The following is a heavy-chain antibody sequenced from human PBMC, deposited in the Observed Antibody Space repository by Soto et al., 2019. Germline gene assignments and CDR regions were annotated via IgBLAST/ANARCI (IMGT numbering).Heavy chain of an antibody. CDR1: GYTFTNYW. Sequence: GESLKISCKGSGYTFTNYWIGWVRQMPGKGLEWMGIIYPGDSDTKYNPSFQVQVTISADKSITTTYLRWTSLKASGTAIYYCAASIFYYGMDVWGQGTTVTVSS. J-gene: IGHJ6*02. CDR3: AASIFYYGMDV. CDR2: IYPGDSDT. V-gene: IGHV5-51*01.